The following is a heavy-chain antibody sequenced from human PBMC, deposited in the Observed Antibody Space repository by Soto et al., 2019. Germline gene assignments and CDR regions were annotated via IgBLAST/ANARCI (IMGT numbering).Heavy chain of an antibody. CDR2: ISAYNGNT. V-gene: IGHV1-18*01. D-gene: IGHD2-8*01. Sequence: APSKGLCKASGYTFTSYAMHWVRQAPGQRLEWMGWISAYNGNTNHAQKLQGRVTMTTDTSTSTAYMELRSLRSDDTAVYYCARGVGSMTYYQQSNWLVPWCQGLLVTGCS. CDR1: GYTFTSYA. CDR3: ARGVGSMTYYQQSNWLVP. J-gene: IGHJ5*02.